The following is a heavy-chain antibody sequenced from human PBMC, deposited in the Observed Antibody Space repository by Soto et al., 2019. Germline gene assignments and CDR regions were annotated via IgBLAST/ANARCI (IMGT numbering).Heavy chain of an antibody. V-gene: IGHV3-73*02. CDR3: VVYSYSGWFDP. CDR1: GFTFSGSA. Sequence: EVQLVESGGGLVQPGGSLKLSCAASGFTFSGSAMHWVRQVSGKGLEWVGRIGSKAHSYATAYAASLKGRFTISRDDSKSTAYLQMNSLKTEDTAVYYCVVYSYSGWFDPWGQGTLVTVSS. J-gene: IGHJ5*02. CDR2: IGSKAHSYAT. D-gene: IGHD5-18*01.